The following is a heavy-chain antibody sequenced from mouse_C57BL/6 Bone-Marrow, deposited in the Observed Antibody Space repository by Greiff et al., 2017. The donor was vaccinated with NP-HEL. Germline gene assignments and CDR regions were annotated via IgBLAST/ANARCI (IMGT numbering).Heavy chain of an antibody. CDR3: TTGGSSPYAMDY. CDR2: IDPENGDT. J-gene: IGHJ4*01. CDR1: GFNIKADY. V-gene: IGHV14-4*01. Sequence: EVMLVESGAELVRPGASVKLSCTVSGFNIKADYMHWVRPRPEQGLEGIGWIDPENGDTEYASNFPGRATIPANTSSNTAYLQLSSLTSEDTAVYYCTTGGSSPYAMDYWGQGTSVTVSS. D-gene: IGHD1-1*01.